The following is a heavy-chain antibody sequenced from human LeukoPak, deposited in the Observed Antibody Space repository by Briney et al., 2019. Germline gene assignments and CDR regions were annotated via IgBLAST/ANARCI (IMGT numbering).Heavy chain of an antibody. V-gene: IGHV4-59*01. CDR2: IYYSGST. Sequence: SETLSLTCTVSGGSISSYYWSWIRQPPGKGLEWIGYIYYSGSTNYNPSLKSRVTISVDTSKNQFSLKLSSVTAADTAVYYCARDRSLRTGFDPWGQGTLVTVSS. D-gene: IGHD3-16*02. J-gene: IGHJ5*02. CDR3: ARDRSLRTGFDP. CDR1: GGSISSYY.